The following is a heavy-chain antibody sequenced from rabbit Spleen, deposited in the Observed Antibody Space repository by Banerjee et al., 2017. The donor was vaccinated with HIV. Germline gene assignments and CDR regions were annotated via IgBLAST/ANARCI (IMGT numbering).Heavy chain of an antibody. CDR2: IVNGGGTT. V-gene: IGHV1S45*01. CDR1: GFTISGSYY. CDR3: ARDAGWTNNL. J-gene: IGHJ4*01. D-gene: IGHD3-1*01. Sequence: QEQLVESGGGLVQPEGSLALTCKASGFTISGSYYMCWFRQAPGKGPEWIACIVNGGGTTYYASWAKGRFTVSKTSSTTVTLQMTSLTAADTATYFCARDAGWTNNLWGQGTLVTVS.